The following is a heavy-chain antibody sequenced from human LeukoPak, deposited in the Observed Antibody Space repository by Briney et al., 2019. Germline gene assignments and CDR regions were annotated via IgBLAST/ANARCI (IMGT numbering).Heavy chain of an antibody. Sequence: GASVKVSCKASGYTFTGYYMHWVRQAPGQGLEWMGWINPNSGGTNYAQKFQGRVTMTRDTSISTAYMELSRLRSADTAVYYCASNTDYYDSSGCFGYWGQGTLVTVSS. V-gene: IGHV1-2*02. J-gene: IGHJ4*02. CDR2: INPNSGGT. CDR1: GYTFTGYY. CDR3: ASNTDYYDSSGCFGY. D-gene: IGHD3-22*01.